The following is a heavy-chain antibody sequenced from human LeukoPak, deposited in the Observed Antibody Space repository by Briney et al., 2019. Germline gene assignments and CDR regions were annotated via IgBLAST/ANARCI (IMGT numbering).Heavy chain of an antibody. J-gene: IGHJ4*02. Sequence: PGGSLRLSCAASGFTFSSYSMNWVRQAPGKGLEWVANIKQDGSEKYYVDSVKGRFTISRDNAKNSLYLQMNSLRAEDTAVYYCARVMQYQLLSFPLDYWGQGTLVTVSS. CDR1: GFTFSSYS. CDR3: ARVMQYQLLSFPLDY. V-gene: IGHV3-7*01. CDR2: IKQDGSEK. D-gene: IGHD2-2*01.